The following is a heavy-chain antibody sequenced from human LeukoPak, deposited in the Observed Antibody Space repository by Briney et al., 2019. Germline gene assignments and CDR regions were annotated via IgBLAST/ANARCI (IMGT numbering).Heavy chain of an antibody. V-gene: IGHV7-4-1*02. CDR2: INTNTGNP. CDR3: ARGAPGDTTVFDY. Sequence: ASVKVSCKASGYTFINYAMNWVRQAPAQGLEWMGWINTNTGNPTYAQGFTGRFVFSLDTSVSTACLQISSLEAEDTAIYYCARGAPGDTTVFDYWGQGTLVTVSS. J-gene: IGHJ4*02. D-gene: IGHD2/OR15-2a*01. CDR1: GYTFINYA.